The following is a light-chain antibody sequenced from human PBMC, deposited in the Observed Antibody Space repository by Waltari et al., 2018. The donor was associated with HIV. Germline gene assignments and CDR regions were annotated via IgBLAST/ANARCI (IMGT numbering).Light chain of an antibody. CDR1: KLGTKY. CDR3: QAWASTTHVV. V-gene: IGLV3-1*01. CDR2: QDD. J-gene: IGLJ2*01. Sequence: SYELTQPPSVSVSPGQTASITCSAEKLGTKYVCWYQKRPGQSPLVVIYQDDRRPGGFLELFSGSNSGNTATLTISGTQAMDEADYYCQAWASTTHVVFGGGTKLTVL.